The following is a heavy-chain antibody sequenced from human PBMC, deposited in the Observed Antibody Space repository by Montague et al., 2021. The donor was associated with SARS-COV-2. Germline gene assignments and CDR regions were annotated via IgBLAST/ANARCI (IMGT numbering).Heavy chain of an antibody. V-gene: IGHV4-61*02. CDR1: GGAINSGDFY. D-gene: IGHD2-21*01. Sequence: TLSLTCTVSGGAINSGDFYWSLIRQPAGKGLEWIGRIYVTGSTRYSSSLESRVTMSIDTAKGQFSLKLSSVTAADMVVYYCVGDAYNPLDGNWGQGTLVTVSS. J-gene: IGHJ4*02. CDR3: VGDAYNPLDGN. CDR2: IYVTGST.